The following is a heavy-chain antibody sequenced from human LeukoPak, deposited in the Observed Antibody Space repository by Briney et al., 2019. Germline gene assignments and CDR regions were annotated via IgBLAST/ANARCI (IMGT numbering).Heavy chain of an antibody. D-gene: IGHD2-2*01. J-gene: IGHJ5*02. Sequence: SVKVSCKASGGTFSSYAISWVRQAPKQGLEWMGRIIPIFGIANYAQKFQGRVTITADKSTSTAHMELSSLRSEDTAVYYCARGEIVVVPAAYAWFDPWGQGTLVTVSS. V-gene: IGHV1-69*04. CDR1: GGTFSSYA. CDR2: IIPIFGIA. CDR3: ARGEIVVVPAAYAWFDP.